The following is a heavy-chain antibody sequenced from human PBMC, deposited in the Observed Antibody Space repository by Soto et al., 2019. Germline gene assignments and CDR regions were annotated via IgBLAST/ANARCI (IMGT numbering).Heavy chain of an antibody. J-gene: IGHJ6*02. D-gene: IGHD2-15*01. CDR1: GGSISSSRYY. Sequence: QLQLQESGPGLVKPSETLSLTCTVSGGSISSSRYYWGWIRQTPGKGLAWVGYTYYSGRTYYHPSLKSRVTISVDTSKIQFSLKLSSGTAADTSVYYCAGGYCSGGSCYGQYYYYGMDVWGQGTTVTVSS. CDR3: AGGYCSGGSCYGQYYYYGMDV. V-gene: IGHV4-39*01. CDR2: TYYSGRT.